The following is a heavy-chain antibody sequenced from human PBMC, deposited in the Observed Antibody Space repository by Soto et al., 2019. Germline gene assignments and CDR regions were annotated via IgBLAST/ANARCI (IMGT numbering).Heavy chain of an antibody. D-gene: IGHD2-21*02. CDR1: GYIFTKYG. J-gene: IGHJ5*02. CDR3: ARLQLGGDRMLNWFDP. CDR2: INVYNGDR. Sequence: QVQVVQSGPELKKPGASVKVSCKAQGYIFTKYGIGWVRQAPGHGLEGMGLINVYNGDRKVAQKFQDRVSMTTDTATDTAYMELKSLRSGDTAVYYCARLQLGGDRMLNWFDPWGQGPLVTVSS. V-gene: IGHV1-18*01.